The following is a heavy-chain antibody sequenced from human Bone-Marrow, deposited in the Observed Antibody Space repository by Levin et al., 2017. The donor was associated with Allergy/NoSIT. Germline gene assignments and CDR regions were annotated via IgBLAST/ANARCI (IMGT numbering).Heavy chain of an antibody. CDR3: ARDPVGRYYYDSSGLDY. CDR2: IYYSGST. CDR1: GGSISSSSYY. Sequence: SQTLSLTCTVSGGSISSSSYYWGWIRQPPGKGLEWIGSIYYSGSTYYNPSLKSRVTISVDTSKNQFTLKLSSVTAADTAVYYCARDPVGRYYYDSSGLDYWGQGTLVTVSS. D-gene: IGHD3-22*01. J-gene: IGHJ4*02. V-gene: IGHV4-39*06.